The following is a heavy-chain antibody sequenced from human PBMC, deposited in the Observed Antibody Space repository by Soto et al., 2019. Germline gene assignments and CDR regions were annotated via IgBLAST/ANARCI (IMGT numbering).Heavy chain of an antibody. CDR2: IVVGSGNT. D-gene: IGHD2-21*01. J-gene: IGHJ6*02. CDR1: GFTFTSSA. CDR3: AAGYCGGECYDDSYYYYGMDV. Sequence: ASVKVSCKASGFTFTSSAVQWVRQARGQRLEWIGWIVVGSGNTNYAQKFQERVTITRDMSTSTAYMELSSLRSEDTAVYYCAAGYCGGECYDDSYYYYGMDVWGQGTTVTVSS. V-gene: IGHV1-58*01.